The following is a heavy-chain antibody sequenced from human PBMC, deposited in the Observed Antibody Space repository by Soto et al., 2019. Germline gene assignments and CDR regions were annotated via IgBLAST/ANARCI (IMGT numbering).Heavy chain of an antibody. V-gene: IGHV1-69*01. CDR2: IIPMLGSP. J-gene: IGHJ4*02. CDR1: GETFRRYA. CDR3: ATIGLDVDF. D-gene: IGHD3-9*01. Sequence: QLRLVQSGAEVKKPGSSVKVSCKGSGETFRRYALSWVRQAPGQGLEWMGGIIPMLGSPNYSQRFQGRVIISANESTNTAYMAVIRLRSDDTSFYYCATIGLDVDFWGQGTPVVVSS.